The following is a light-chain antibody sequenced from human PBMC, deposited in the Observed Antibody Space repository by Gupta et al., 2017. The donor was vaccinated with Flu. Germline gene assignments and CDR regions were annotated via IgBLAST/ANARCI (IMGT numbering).Light chain of an antibody. Sequence: QPVLTPSSSASASLGSSDRLTCTLRSGHNTNIIAWHQHQPGKAPRFLMKLESSGTYRRGSGVRVCFSGSSSAAALYLTISNRQAEDDDYYYSENWISATYVFGTGTKLTVL. J-gene: IGLJ1*01. CDR2: LESSGTY. CDR1: SGHNTNI. V-gene: IGLV4-60*03. CDR3: ENWISATYV.